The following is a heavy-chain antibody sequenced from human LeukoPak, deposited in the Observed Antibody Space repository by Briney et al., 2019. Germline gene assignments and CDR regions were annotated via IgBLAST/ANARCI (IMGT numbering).Heavy chain of an antibody. CDR1: GFTFSSYS. V-gene: IGHV3-21*01. Sequence: GGSLRLSXAASGFTFSSYSMNWVRQAPGKGLEWVSSISSSSSSYMYYADSVKGRFTISRDNAKSSLYLQMNSLRAEDTAVYYCARDMGRYDFWSGYPYYFDYWGQGTLVTVSS. J-gene: IGHJ4*02. CDR2: ISSSSSSYM. D-gene: IGHD3-3*01. CDR3: ARDMGRYDFWSGYPYYFDY.